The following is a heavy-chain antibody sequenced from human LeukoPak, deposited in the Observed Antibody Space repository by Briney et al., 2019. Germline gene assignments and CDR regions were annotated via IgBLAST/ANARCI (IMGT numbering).Heavy chain of an antibody. V-gene: IGHV1-46*01. CDR1: GYTFTSYY. CDR2: INPSGGST. CDR3: ARVGRYSGSYLLYFDY. J-gene: IGHJ4*02. D-gene: IGHD1-26*01. Sequence: ASVKVSCKASGYTFTSYYMHWVRQAPGQGLEWMGIINPSGGSTSYAQKFQGRVTMTRDTSTSTVYMELSSLRSEDMAVYYCARVGRYSGSYLLYFDYWGQGTLVTVSS.